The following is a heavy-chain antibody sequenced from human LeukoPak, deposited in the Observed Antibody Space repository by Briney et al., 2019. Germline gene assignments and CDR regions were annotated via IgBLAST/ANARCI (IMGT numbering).Heavy chain of an antibody. V-gene: IGHV3-48*01. CDR3: ARVAAGYYYDSSGYTLDY. Sequence: QPGGSLRLSCAASGFTFSSYSMNWVRQAPGKGLEWISYITSSSSPISYADSVKGRFTISRDNAKNSLYLQVNSLRAEDTAVYYCARVAAGYYYDSSGYTLDYWGQGTLVTVSS. CDR2: ITSSSSPI. D-gene: IGHD3-22*01. CDR1: GFTFSSYS. J-gene: IGHJ4*02.